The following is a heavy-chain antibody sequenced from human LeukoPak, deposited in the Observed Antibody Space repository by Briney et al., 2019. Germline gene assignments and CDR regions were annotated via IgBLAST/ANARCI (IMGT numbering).Heavy chain of an antibody. CDR2: ISYGGDKK. V-gene: IGHV3-30-3*01. CDR1: EFTFRSYA. J-gene: IGHJ4*02. D-gene: IGHD3-10*01. Sequence: PGGSLRLSCAASEFTFRSYAIHWVREAPGKGVEWVALISYGGDKKYYADSVKGRFTISRDNSKNTVYLQMNSLRAEDTAVYYCARGALTGPDYWGQGTLVTVSS. CDR3: ARGALTGPDY.